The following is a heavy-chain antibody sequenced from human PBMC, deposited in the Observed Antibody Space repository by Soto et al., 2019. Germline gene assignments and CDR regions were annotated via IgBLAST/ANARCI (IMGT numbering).Heavy chain of an antibody. D-gene: IGHD2-2*01. Sequence: SETLSLTCSVSGGSISSYYWSWIRQPPGKGLEWIGYIYYSGTTNYNPSLKSRVTISVDTSKNQFSLKLSSVTAADTAVYYCALYCSSTSCYGRWDYWGQGTLVT. V-gene: IGHV4-59*01. CDR3: ALYCSSTSCYGRWDY. CDR1: GGSISSYY. J-gene: IGHJ4*02. CDR2: IYYSGTT.